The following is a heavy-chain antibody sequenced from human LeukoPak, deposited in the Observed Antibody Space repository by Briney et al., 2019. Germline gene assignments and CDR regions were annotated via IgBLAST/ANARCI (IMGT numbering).Heavy chain of an antibody. Sequence: ASVKVSCKASGYTFTGYYMHWVRQAPGQGLEWMGWINPNSGGTNYAQKFQGRVTMTRDTPISTAYMELSRLRSDDTAVYYCASSVYYDILSPTGAYAMDVWGQGTTVTVSS. CDR1: GYTFTGYY. J-gene: IGHJ6*02. V-gene: IGHV1-2*02. CDR2: INPNSGGT. D-gene: IGHD3-9*01. CDR3: ASSVYYDILSPTGAYAMDV.